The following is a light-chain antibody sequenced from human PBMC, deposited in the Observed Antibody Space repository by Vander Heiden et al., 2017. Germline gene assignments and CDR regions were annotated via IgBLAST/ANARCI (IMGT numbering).Light chain of an antibody. CDR2: GNS. CDR1: SSNIGAGYD. Sequence: QSVLTQPPSVSGAPGQRVTISCTGSSSNIGAGYDVHWYQHLPGTVPKVLIYGNSNRPSGVPYRFSGSKSGTSASLAVTGLQAEDEADYYCQSYDSSLSAYVFGTGTKVTVL. J-gene: IGLJ1*01. V-gene: IGLV1-40*01. CDR3: QSYDSSLSAYV.